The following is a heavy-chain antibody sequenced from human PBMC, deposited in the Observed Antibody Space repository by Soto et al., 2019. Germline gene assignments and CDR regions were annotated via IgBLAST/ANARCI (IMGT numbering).Heavy chain of an antibody. J-gene: IGHJ6*02. CDR3: ASSSGYDILTGYYTNYYYGMDV. V-gene: IGHV4-4*02. CDR1: GGSISSSNW. Sequence: SETLSLTCAVSGGSISSSNWWSWVRQPPGKGLEWIGEIYHSGSTNYNPSLKSRVTISVDKSKNQFSLKLSSVTAADTAVYYCASSSGYDILTGYYTNYYYGMDVWGQGTTVTVSS. D-gene: IGHD3-9*01. CDR2: IYHSGST.